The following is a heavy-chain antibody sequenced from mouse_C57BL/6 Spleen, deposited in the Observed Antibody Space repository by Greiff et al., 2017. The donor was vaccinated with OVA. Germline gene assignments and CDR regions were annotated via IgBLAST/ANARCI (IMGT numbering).Heavy chain of an antibody. Sequence: VMLVESGPGLVQPSQSLSITCTVSGFSLTSYGVHWVRQSPGKGLEWLGVIWSGGSTDYNAAFISRLSISKDNSKSQVFFKMNSLQADDTAIYYCARPERLLAWFAYWGQGTLVTVSA. CDR2: IWSGGST. V-gene: IGHV2-2*01. CDR1: GFSLTSYG. D-gene: IGHD2-3*01. CDR3: ARPERLLAWFAY. J-gene: IGHJ3*01.